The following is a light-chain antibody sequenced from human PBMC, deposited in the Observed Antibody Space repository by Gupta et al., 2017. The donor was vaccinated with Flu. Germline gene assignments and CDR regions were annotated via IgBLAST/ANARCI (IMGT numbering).Light chain of an antibody. Sequence: PSSLSASVGDRVTITCRASQDIRNDLGWYQQQPGRAPKRLIYAASTLQSGVPSRFSGSGSGTEFTLTIRSLQPEDFAIYYCRQQKNSPWTFGQGTTVEV. CDR3: RQQKNSPWT. CDR1: QDIRND. CDR2: AAS. V-gene: IGKV1-17*01. J-gene: IGKJ1*01.